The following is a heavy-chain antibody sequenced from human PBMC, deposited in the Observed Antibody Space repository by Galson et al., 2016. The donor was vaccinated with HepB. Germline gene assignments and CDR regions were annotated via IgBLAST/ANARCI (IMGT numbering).Heavy chain of an antibody. D-gene: IGHD1-26*01. J-gene: IGHJ4*02. V-gene: IGHV6-1*01. CDR1: GDSVSSNSAA. CDR3: ARENIVGGGDFDC. CDR2: TYYRSTWYN. Sequence: CAISGDSVSSNSAAWNWIRQSPSRGLEWLGRTYYRSTWYNDYAVSVKSRIIIHPDTSKNQFSLQLTSVTPEDTAVYYCARENIVGGGDFDCWGQGTLVTVSS.